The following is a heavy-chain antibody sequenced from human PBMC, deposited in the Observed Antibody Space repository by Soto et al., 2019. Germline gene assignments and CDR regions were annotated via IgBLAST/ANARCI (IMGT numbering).Heavy chain of an antibody. J-gene: IGHJ4*02. CDR2: ISSTTNYI. CDR1: GFTFTRYS. CDR3: ARKPEDLTSNLDY. V-gene: IGHV3-21*06. Sequence: GGSLRLSCAASGFTFTRYSMNWVRQAPGKGLEWVSSISSTTNYIYYGDSMKGRFTISRDNAKNSLYLEMNSLRAEDTAVYYCARKPEDLTSNLDYWDQETMVTAAS.